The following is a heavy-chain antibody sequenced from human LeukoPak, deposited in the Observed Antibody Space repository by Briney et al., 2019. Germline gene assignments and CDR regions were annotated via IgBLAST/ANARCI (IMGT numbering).Heavy chain of an antibody. J-gene: IGHJ4*02. CDR3: ARDLSGIAGYTYGRGIDY. D-gene: IGHD5-18*01. Sequence: GGSLRLSCAASGFTFSSYEMNWVRQAPGKGLEWVSYISSSDSTIYYADSVKGRFTISRDNAKNSLYLQMNSLRAEDTAVYYCARDLSGIAGYTYGRGIDYWGQGTLVTVSS. CDR1: GFTFSSYE. V-gene: IGHV3-48*03. CDR2: ISSSDSTI.